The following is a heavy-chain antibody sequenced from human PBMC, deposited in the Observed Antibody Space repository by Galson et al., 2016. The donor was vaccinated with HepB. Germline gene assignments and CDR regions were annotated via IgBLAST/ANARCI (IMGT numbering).Heavy chain of an antibody. CDR3: TTLEIFYEHDY. Sequence: SLRLSCAVSGFTFINAWMNWVRQAPGKGLEWVGRIKSNTDGGTTDYAAPVKGRFTISRDDSRNTLFLHMNSLKTEDTAVYFCTTLEIFYEHDYWGPGTQVTVSS. V-gene: IGHV3-15*01. CDR1: GFTFINAW. D-gene: IGHD2/OR15-2a*01. J-gene: IGHJ4*02. CDR2: IKSNTDGGTT.